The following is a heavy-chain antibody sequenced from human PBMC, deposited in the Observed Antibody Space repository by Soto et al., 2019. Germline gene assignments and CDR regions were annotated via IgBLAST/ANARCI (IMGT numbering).Heavy chain of an antibody. CDR3: AKGGSIFGAYYGMGV. CDR2: ITASGGT. J-gene: IGHJ6*02. Sequence: TGGSLRLSCAASGFTFSSSAMTWVRQAAGKGLEWVSTITASGGTLYADSVKGRFTISRDNSKNTLYLQMDSLRAEGTALYYCAKGGSIFGAYYGMGVWGQGTTVTVSS. D-gene: IGHD3-3*01. V-gene: IGHV3-23*01. CDR1: GFTFSSSA.